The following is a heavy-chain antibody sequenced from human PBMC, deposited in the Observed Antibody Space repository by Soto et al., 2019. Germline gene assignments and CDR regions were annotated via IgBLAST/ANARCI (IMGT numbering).Heavy chain of an antibody. J-gene: IGHJ3*02. D-gene: IGHD1-26*01. CDR1: GYTFTSYD. CDR2: MNPNSGNT. V-gene: IGHV1-8*01. CDR3: ARERSSGAFDI. Sequence: QVQLVQSGAEVKKPGASVKVSCKTSGYTFTSYDINWVRQATGQGLGWMGWMNPNSGNTAYAQKFQGRDTMTRNTSMSTAYMELSSLSSEDTAVYYCARERSSGAFDIWGQGTMVTVSS.